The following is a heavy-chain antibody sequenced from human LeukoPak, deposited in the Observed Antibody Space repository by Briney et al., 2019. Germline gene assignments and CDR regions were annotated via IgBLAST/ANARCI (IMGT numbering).Heavy chain of an antibody. V-gene: IGHV3-33*06. CDR3: AKCMEPAARGSFDY. Sequence: SGGSLRLSCTDSAYTFSTYDMVWVRQAPGKGLEWVAVIWYDGSNKYYADSVKGRFTISRDNSKNTLYLQVNSLRAEDTAVYYCAKCMEPAARGSFDYWGQGTLVTVSS. CDR2: IWYDGSNK. J-gene: IGHJ4*02. D-gene: IGHD2-2*01. CDR1: AYTFSTYD.